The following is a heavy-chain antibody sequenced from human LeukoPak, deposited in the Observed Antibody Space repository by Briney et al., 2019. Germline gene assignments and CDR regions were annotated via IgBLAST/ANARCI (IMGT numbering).Heavy chain of an antibody. CDR3: AKYSGTVAFDI. V-gene: IGHV3-9*01. J-gene: IGHJ3*02. D-gene: IGHD6-13*01. Sequence: GGSLRLSCAASGFTFDDYAMHWVRQAPGKGLEWVSGISWNSGSIGYADSVKGRFTISRDNAKNSLYLQMNSLRAEDTALYYCAKYSGTVAFDIWGQGTMVTVSS. CDR2: ISWNSGSI. CDR1: GFTFDDYA.